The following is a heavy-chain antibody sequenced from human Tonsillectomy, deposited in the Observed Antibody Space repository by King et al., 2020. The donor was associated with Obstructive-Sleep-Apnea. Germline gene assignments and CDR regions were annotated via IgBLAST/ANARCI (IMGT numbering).Heavy chain of an antibody. V-gene: IGHV4-39*07. D-gene: IGHD2-15*01. J-gene: IGHJ2*01. CDR3: ARVGGDWYFDL. Sequence: LQLQESGPGLVKPSETLSLTCTVSGGSITSSSYYWGGIRQPPGKGLVWIGSINYSGSTYYNPTLKIRVTISVDTSKNQFSLRLSSVTAADTAVYYCARVGGDWYFDLWGRGTLVTVSS. CDR1: GGSITSSSYY. CDR2: INYSGST.